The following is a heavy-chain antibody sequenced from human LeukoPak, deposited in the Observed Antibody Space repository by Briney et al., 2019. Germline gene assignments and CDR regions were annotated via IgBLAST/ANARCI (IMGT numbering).Heavy chain of an antibody. J-gene: IGHJ4*02. V-gene: IGHV4-39*07. CDR2: IFYSGST. CDR3: ARVTLAAPITMIVVAPEMGFDY. CDR1: GGSISTSNYY. Sequence: MSSETLSLTCTVSGGSISTSNYYWGWVRQPPGKGLEWIGNIFYSGSTYYNPSLKSRVTISVDTSKNQFSLKLSSVTAADTAVYYCARVTLAAPITMIVVAPEMGFDYWGQGTLVTVSS. D-gene: IGHD3-22*01.